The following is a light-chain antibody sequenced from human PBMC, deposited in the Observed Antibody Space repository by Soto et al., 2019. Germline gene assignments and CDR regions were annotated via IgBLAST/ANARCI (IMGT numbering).Light chain of an antibody. CDR1: QVISNY. CDR2: GAS. Sequence: DIQMTQSPSSLSASVGDRVTISCRASQVISNYLAWYQQRPGKGPKLLIYGASTLQSGVPSRFSGSGSGTDFTLTIRSLQPEDVATYYCQKYNSAPPVTFGPGTTVHV. J-gene: IGKJ3*01. CDR3: QKYNSAPPVT. V-gene: IGKV1-27*01.